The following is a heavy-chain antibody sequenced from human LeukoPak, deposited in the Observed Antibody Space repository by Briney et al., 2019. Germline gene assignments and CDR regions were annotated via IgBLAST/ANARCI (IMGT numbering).Heavy chain of an antibody. V-gene: IGHV3-48*03. D-gene: IGHD3-10*01. CDR2: ISSSGSTI. Sequence: PGGSLRLSCAASGFTFSSYEMNWVRQAPGKGLEWVSYISSSGSTIYYADSVKGRFTISRDNSKNTLYLQMNSLRAEDTAVYYCAKDYYGSGSFDIWGQGTMVTVSS. CDR3: AKDYYGSGSFDI. CDR1: GFTFSSYE. J-gene: IGHJ3*02.